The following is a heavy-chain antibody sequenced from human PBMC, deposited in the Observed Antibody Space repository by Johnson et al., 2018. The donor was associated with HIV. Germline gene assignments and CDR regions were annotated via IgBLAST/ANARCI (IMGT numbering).Heavy chain of an antibody. Sequence: VQLVESGGDLVQPGGSLRLSCVASGFSFSNYWMHWVRQAPGKGPVWVSRISPDESKTDYAASVKGRFTISRDNSKNTLHLQMNSLRTEETAVYYCVRGRISTVVVDLRGGGFDIWGQGTLVTVSS. J-gene: IGHJ3*02. D-gene: IGHD2-2*01. V-gene: IGHV3-74*01. CDR2: ISPDESKT. CDR3: VRGRISTVVVDLRGGGFDI. CDR1: GFSFSNYW.